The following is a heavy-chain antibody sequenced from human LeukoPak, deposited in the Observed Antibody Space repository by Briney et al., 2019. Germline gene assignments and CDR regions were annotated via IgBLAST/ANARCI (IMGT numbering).Heavy chain of an antibody. Sequence: GGSLRLSCAASGFTFSSYSMNWVRQAPGKGLEWVSYITSSSSTIYYADSVKGRFTISRDNAKNTLYMQMNSLRAEDTAVYYCAQVGGMAQDVWGKGTTDTVSS. J-gene: IGHJ6*04. CDR1: GFTFSSYS. D-gene: IGHD1-26*01. CDR3: AQVGGMAQDV. V-gene: IGHV3-48*04. CDR2: ITSSSSTI.